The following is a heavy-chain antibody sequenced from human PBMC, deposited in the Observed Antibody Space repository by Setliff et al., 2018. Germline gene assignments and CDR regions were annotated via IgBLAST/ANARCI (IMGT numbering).Heavy chain of an antibody. CDR1: GGSISSGSYY. CDR2: IYTSGST. CDR3: ASYRQDVNY. Sequence: SSETLSLTCTVSGGSISSGSYYWSWIRQPAGKGLEWIGHIYTSGSTNYNPSLKSRVTISVDTSKNQFSLKLSSVTAADTAVYYCASYRQDVNYWGQGTLVT. D-gene: IGHD4-4*01. J-gene: IGHJ4*02. V-gene: IGHV4-61*09.